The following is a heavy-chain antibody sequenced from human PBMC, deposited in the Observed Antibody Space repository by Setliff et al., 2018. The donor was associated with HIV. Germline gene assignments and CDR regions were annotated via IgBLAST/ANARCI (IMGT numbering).Heavy chain of an antibody. D-gene: IGHD6-13*01. CDR3: ARRDGRSMNAFEI. CDR2: IYPEDSNI. Sequence: RGESLKISCKAVDYTFTTYWIGWVRQMPGEGLEWMGIIYPEDSNIKYNPSFQNQVTISADKSISTAYLQVHNLKASDTATYYCARRDGRSMNAFEIWGPGTMVTVSS. V-gene: IGHV5-51*01. CDR1: DYTFTTYW. J-gene: IGHJ3*02.